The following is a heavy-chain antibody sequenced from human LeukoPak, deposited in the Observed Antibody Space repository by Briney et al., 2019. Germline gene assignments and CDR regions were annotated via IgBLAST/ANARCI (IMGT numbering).Heavy chain of an antibody. D-gene: IGHD3-10*01. V-gene: IGHV1-2*02. CDR3: ARDHGTMVRGVIRPYYFYGMDV. Sequence: GASLKVSCTASGYTFTGYYMHWVRQAPGQGLEWMGWINPNSGGTNYAQKFQGRVTMTRDTSISTAYMELSGLRSDDTAVYYCARDHGTMVRGVIRPYYFYGMDVWGQGTTVTVSS. CDR1: GYTFTGYY. J-gene: IGHJ6*02. CDR2: INPNSGGT.